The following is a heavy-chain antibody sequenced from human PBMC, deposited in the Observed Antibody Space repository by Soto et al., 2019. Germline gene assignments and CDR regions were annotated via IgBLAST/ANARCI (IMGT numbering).Heavy chain of an antibody. Sequence: GGSLRLSCAASGFTVSSNYMSWVRQAPGKGLEWVSVIYSGGSTYYADSVKGRFTISRHNSKNTLYLQMNSLRAEDTAVYYCARDAGYETTHDAFDIWGQGTMVTVSS. D-gene: IGHD5-12*01. V-gene: IGHV3-53*04. CDR3: ARDAGYETTHDAFDI. CDR1: GFTVSSNY. CDR2: IYSGGST. J-gene: IGHJ3*02.